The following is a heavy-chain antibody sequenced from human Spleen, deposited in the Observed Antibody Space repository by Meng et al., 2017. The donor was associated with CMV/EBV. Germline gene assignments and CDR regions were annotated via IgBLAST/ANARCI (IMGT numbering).Heavy chain of an antibody. V-gene: IGHV3-74*01. Sequence: GESLKISCAASGFTFSSYWMHWVRQAPGKGLVWVSRINSDGSSTSYADSVKGRFTISRDNAKNTLYLQMNSLRAEDTAVYYCARDYDNYYGMDAWGQGTTVTVSS. J-gene: IGHJ6*02. CDR1: GFTFSSYW. CDR2: INSDGSST. CDR3: ARDYDNYYGMDA. D-gene: IGHD3-9*01.